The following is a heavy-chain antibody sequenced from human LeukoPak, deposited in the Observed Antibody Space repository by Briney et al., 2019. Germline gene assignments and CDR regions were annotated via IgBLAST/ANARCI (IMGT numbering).Heavy chain of an antibody. J-gene: IGHJ4*02. CDR1: GGSISSSSYY. V-gene: IGHV4-39*02. CDR3: ARDCSGGSCYYGDFDY. D-gene: IGHD2-15*01. Sequence: SETLSLTCTVSGGSISSSSYYWGWIRQLPGKGLEWIGSIYYSGSTYYNPSLKSRVTISVDTSKNQFSLKLSSVTAADTAVYYCARDCSGGSCYYGDFDYWGQGTLVTVSS. CDR2: IYYSGST.